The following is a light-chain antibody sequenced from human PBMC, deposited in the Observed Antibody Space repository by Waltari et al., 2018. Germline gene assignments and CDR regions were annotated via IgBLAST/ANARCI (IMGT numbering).Light chain of an antibody. V-gene: IGLV2-23*02. CDR3: SSYAGSAISV. J-gene: IGLJ3*02. CDR2: DVY. Sequence: QSALTQTATVSGSPGQSITISCSVTSSDIGNYNLVSWYQQHPGKAPTLIIYDVYKRPSGVSNRFSGSKSGNTAFLAISGLQTADEADYYCSSYAGSAISVFGGGTKLTVL. CDR1: SSDIGNYNL.